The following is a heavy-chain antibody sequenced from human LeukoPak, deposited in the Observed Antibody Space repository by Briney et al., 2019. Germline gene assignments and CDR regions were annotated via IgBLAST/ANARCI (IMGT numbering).Heavy chain of an antibody. D-gene: IGHD6-6*01. J-gene: IGHJ6*03. Sequence: SETLSLTCAVYGGSFSGYYWSWIRQPPGKGLEWIGEINHSGSTNYNPSLKSRVTISVDTSKNQFSLKLSSVTAADTAVYYCASVAARPMTYYYMDVWGKGTTVTVSS. CDR3: ASVAARPMTYYYMDV. CDR2: INHSGST. V-gene: IGHV4-34*01. CDR1: GGSFSGYY.